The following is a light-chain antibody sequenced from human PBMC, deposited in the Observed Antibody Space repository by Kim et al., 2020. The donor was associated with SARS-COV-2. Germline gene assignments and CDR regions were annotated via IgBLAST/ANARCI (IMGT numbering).Light chain of an antibody. CDR2: NVN. V-gene: IGLV2-14*04. Sequence: GQAITISRPGSSNAVGAYAHVSLYQQHPDKVPKLLIFNVNGRPSGVSSRFSGSKSGNTASLTISDLQTEDEADYYCSSYATSTTWVFGGGTKVTVL. CDR3: SSYATSTTWV. J-gene: IGLJ3*02. CDR1: SNAVGAYAH.